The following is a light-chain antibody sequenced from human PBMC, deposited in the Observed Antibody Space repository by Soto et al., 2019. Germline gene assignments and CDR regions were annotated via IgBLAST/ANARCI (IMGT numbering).Light chain of an antibody. CDR2: DVS. CDR3: SSYTSSSTLYV. V-gene: IGLV2-14*01. Sequence: QSDLTQPASVSGSPGQSITISCTGTSSDVGGYKYVSWYQQHPGKAPKVMIYDVSNRPSGVSNRFSGSKSGNTASLTISGLQAEDEADYYCSSYTSSSTLYVFGTGTKLTVL. J-gene: IGLJ1*01. CDR1: SSDVGGYKY.